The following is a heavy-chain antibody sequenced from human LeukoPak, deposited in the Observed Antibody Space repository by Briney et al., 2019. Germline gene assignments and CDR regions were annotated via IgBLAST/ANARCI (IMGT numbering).Heavy chain of an antibody. V-gene: IGHV3-74*01. Sequence: GGSLRLSCAASGFPFSTFWMHWVHHAPGKGLVWVSRINRGGTITNYADSVKGRFTISRDNAKNTLYLQMNSLSAEDTAVYYCARSPGGTSMIPATADPVDYWGQGTLVTVSS. CDR1: GFPFSTFW. CDR2: INRGGTIT. CDR3: ARSPGGTSMIPATADPVDY. J-gene: IGHJ4*02. D-gene: IGHD3-16*01.